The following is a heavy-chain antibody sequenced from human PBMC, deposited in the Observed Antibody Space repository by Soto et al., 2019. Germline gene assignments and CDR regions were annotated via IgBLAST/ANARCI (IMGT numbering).Heavy chain of an antibody. J-gene: IGHJ6*02. CDR1: GFTFSSYG. V-gene: IGHV3-33*08. CDR3: ARSRAAPGTVYYYGMDV. Sequence: VQLVESGGGLVQPGGSLRLSCAASGFTFSSYGMHWVRQAPGKGLEWVAVIWYDGSNKYYADSVKGRFTISRDNSKNTLYLHMNSLRAEDTAVYYCARSRAAPGTVYYYGMDVCGQGTTVTVSS. CDR2: IWYDGSNK. D-gene: IGHD6-13*01.